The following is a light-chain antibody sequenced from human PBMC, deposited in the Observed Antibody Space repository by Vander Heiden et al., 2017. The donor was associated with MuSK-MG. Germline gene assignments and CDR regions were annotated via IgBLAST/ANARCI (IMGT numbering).Light chain of an antibody. Sequence: ERLMKQLPATLSLSAGERATLSFRASQSISSNYLSWYQQKPGQAPRLLIYGASTRATGIPARFSGSGSGTDFTLTISSLQPEDSSVYYCHMDYDLPTFGQGTKLEIK. CDR2: GAS. V-gene: IGKV3D-7*01. J-gene: IGKJ2*01. CDR1: QSISSNY. CDR3: HMDYDLPT.